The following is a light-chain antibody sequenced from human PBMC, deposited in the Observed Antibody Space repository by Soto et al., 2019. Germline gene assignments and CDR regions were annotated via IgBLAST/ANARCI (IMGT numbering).Light chain of an antibody. J-gene: IGKJ1*01. CDR2: AAS. Sequence: DSQMTQSPSTLSASVGDTVTVTCRATQDIRKYLNWYQQKPGKAPKLLIYAASSLQSGVPSRFSGSGSGTEFTLTISSLQPEDFAVYYCQQRSNWPRTFGQGTKVDI. V-gene: IGKV1-17*01. CDR3: QQRSNWPRT. CDR1: QDIRKY.